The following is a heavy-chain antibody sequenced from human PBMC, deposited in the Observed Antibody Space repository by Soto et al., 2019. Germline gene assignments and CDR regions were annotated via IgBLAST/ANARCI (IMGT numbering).Heavy chain of an antibody. V-gene: IGHV5-51*01. CDR2: IYPGDSNT. CDR1: GYRFTSYW. CDR3: ARQREYSYDYSGYFYSDY. J-gene: IGHJ4*02. Sequence: LQISCEGSGYRFTSYWIGWVRQMPGKGLEWMGIIYPGDSNTRYSTSFQGQVTISVDKSISTAFLQWSSLKASDTAMYYCARQREYSYDYSGYFYSDYCGQGTLVTVS. D-gene: IGHD5-12*01.